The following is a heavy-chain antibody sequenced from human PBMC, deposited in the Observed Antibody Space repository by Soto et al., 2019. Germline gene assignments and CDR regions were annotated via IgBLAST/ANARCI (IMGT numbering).Heavy chain of an antibody. CDR1: GFSFSSYA. D-gene: IGHD1-26*01. Sequence: EVQLLESGGGLIQPGGSLRLYCSASGFSFSSYAMMWVRQAPGKGLEWVSVISGRGGSSYFADSAKGRFTISRDNSKNMLYLEMNSLRAEDTAIYFCAKGSIEYSASVDYWGQGTLVIVSS. CDR3: AKGSIEYSASVDY. J-gene: IGHJ4*02. V-gene: IGHV3-23*01. CDR2: ISGRGGSS.